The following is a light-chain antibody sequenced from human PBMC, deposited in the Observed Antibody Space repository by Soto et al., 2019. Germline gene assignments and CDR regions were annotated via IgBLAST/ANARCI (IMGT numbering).Light chain of an antibody. CDR1: QSVSSN. J-gene: IGKJ5*01. Sequence: EIVMTQSPATLSVSPGERATLSCRASQSVSSNLAGYQQKPGQAPRLLISDTSTRATGSPARFSGSGSGTDFTLTISSLEPEDFAVYYCQQRSNWRITFGQGTRLEIK. CDR2: DTS. V-gene: IGKV3-11*01. CDR3: QQRSNWRIT.